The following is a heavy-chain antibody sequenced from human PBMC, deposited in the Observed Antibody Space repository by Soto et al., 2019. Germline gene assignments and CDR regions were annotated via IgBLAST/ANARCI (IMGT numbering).Heavy chain of an antibody. D-gene: IGHD2-15*01. J-gene: IGHJ4*02. V-gene: IGHV1-46*01. CDR2: INPSGGST. CDR3: AREAPLYCSGGSCHNSFFDY. CDR1: GYTFTSYY. Sequence: GASVKVSCKASGYTFTSYYMHWVRQAPGQGLEWMGIINPSGGSTSYAQKFQGRVTMTRDTSKNQFSLKLSSVTAADTAVYYCAREAPLYCSGGSCHNSFFDYWGQGTLVTVSS.